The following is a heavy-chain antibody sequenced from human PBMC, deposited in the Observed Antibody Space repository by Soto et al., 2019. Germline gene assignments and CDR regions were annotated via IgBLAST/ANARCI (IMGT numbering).Heavy chain of an antibody. V-gene: IGHV3-33*01. CDR2: IWHDGSNE. CDR3: ARDDVSMVTTFLDY. Sequence: SLRLSCAASGFPFNNYAMHWVRQAPGKGLEWVAVIWHDGSNEHYADSVKGRFRIARDNSNNTLYLQMNSLSGEDTALYYCARDDVSMVTTFLDYWGLGTLVTVSS. D-gene: IGHD2-21*02. CDR1: GFPFNNYA. J-gene: IGHJ4*02.